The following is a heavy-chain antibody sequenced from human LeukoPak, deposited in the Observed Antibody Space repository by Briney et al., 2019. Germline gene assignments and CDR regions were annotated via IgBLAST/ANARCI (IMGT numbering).Heavy chain of an antibody. V-gene: IGHV3-30*04. D-gene: IGHD6-19*01. CDR2: ISYDGSNK. CDR1: GFTFSSYA. J-gene: IGHJ4*02. CDR3: AKDRQWLVRGYFDY. Sequence: GGSLRLSCAASGFTFSSYAMHWVRQAPGKGLEWVAVISYDGSNKYYADSVKGRFTISRDNSKNTLYLQMNSLRAEDTALYYCAKDRQWLVRGYFDYWGQGTLVTVSS.